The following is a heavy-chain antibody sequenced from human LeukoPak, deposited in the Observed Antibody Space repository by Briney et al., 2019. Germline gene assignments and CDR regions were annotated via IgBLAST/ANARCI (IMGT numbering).Heavy chain of an antibody. J-gene: IGHJ5*02. Sequence: GGSLRLSCAASGFTFDDYAMHWVRQSPGKGLEGVSGISWNSGSIGYADSVKGRFTISRDNAKNSLYLQMNSLRVEDMALYYCAKDKGVRGDIVGDWFDPWGQGTLVTVSS. V-gene: IGHV3-9*03. CDR2: ISWNSGSI. CDR3: AKDKGVRGDIVGDWFDP. CDR1: GFTFDDYA. D-gene: IGHD3-10*01.